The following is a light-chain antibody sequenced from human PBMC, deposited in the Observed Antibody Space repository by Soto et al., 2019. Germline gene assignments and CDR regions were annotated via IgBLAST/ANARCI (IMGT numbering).Light chain of an antibody. V-gene: IGKV1-33*01. CDR3: QQYDNLPPYT. CDR1: QDISNY. CDR2: DAS. Sequence: DIQMTQSPSSLSASVGDRVTITCLASQDISNYLNWYQQKPGKAPKLLIYDASNLETGVPSRFSGSGSGTYFTFTISSLQPEDIATYYCQQYDNLPPYTFGQGTKLEIK. J-gene: IGKJ2*01.